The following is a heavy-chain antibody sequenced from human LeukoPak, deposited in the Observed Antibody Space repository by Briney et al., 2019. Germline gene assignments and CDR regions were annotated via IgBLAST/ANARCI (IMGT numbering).Heavy chain of an antibody. CDR1: GGSISSYY. Sequence: SETLSLTCTVSGGSISSYYWSWIRQPPGKGLEWMGYIYYSGSTNYNPSLKRRVTISVNTPKNHSSLKRSPVTAAAAAVYYSASTNYTPSIKSRVNISVAPSKNQLSLKLSSVAAAEKAVYYCARTETQHSRAADAFDIWGEGKMVTVSS. CDR3: ASTNYTPSIKSRVNISVAPSKNQLSLKLSSVAAAEKAVYYCARTETQHSRAADAFDI. D-gene: IGHD3-10*01. J-gene: IGHJ3*02. CDR2: IYYSGST. V-gene: IGHV4-59*08.